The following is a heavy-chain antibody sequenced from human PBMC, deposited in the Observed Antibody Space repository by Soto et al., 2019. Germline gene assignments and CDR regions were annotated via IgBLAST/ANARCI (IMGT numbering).Heavy chain of an antibody. V-gene: IGHV3-30*18. J-gene: IGHJ4*02. CDR1: GFTFSSYG. CDR3: ANDCSGTLDY. Sequence: QVQLVESGGGVVQPGRSLRLSCAASGFTFSSYGMHWVRQAPGKGLEWVAGISYDGSNKYYADSVKGRFTISRDNSKNTLYLQMNSLRAEATAVYYFANDCSGTLDYWGQGTLVTVSS. D-gene: IGHD2-15*01. CDR2: ISYDGSNK.